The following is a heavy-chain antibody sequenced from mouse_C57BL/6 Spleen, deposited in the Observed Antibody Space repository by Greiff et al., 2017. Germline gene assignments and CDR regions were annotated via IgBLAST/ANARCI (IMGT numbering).Heavy chain of an antibody. V-gene: IGHV1-26*01. D-gene: IGHD3-1*01. CDR2: INPNNGGT. CDR3: ARSGPFAY. J-gene: IGHJ3*01. Sequence: VKLQQSGPELVKPGASVKISCKASGYTFTDYYMNWVKQSHGKSLEWIGDINPNNGGTSYNQKFKGKATLTVDKSSSTAYMELRSLTSEDSAVYYCARSGPFAYWGQGTLVTVSA. CDR1: GYTFTDYY.